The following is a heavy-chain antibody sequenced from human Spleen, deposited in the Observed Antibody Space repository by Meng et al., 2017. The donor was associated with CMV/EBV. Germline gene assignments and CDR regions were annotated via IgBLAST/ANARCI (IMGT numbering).Heavy chain of an antibody. CDR1: GFTFGDYA. Sequence: GGSLRLSCTASGFTFGDYAMSWVRQAPGKGLEWVGFIRSKAYGGTTEYAASVKGRFTISRDDSKSIAYLQMNSLKTEDTALYYCTRWHSGSNFDYWGQGTLVTVSS. CDR2: IRSKAYGGTT. CDR3: TRWHSGSNFDY. D-gene: IGHD1-26*01. J-gene: IGHJ4*02. V-gene: IGHV3-49*04.